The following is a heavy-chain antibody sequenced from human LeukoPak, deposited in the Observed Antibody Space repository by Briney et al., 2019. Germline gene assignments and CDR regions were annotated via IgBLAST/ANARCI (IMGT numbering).Heavy chain of an antibody. J-gene: IGHJ4*02. CDR1: GFTFSSYE. CDR2: ISSSGSTI. Sequence: QPGGSLRLSCAASGFTFSSYEMNWVRQAPGKGLEWVSYISSSGSTIYYADSVKGRFTISRDNAKNSLYLQMNSLRAEDTAVYYCARVPGGIAAADNWGQGTLVTVSS. CDR3: ARVPGGIAAADN. V-gene: IGHV3-48*03. D-gene: IGHD6-13*01.